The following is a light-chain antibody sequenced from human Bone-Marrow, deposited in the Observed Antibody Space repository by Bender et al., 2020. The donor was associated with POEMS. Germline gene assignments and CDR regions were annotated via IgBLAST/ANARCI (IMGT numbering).Light chain of an antibody. J-gene: IGLJ2*01. Sequence: SYDVTQPPSVSWSPGQTPSITCSGVDLGDNYVAWYQQKPGPSPVLVIYQDIKRPSGIPERFSGSNSGNTATLTISGTQAMDEADYYCQAWDTYSVIFGGGTKLTVL. CDR1: DLGDNY. V-gene: IGLV3-1*01. CDR2: QDI. CDR3: QAWDTYSVI.